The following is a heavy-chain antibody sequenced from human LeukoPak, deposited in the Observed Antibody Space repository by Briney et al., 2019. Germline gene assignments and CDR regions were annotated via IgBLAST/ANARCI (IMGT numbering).Heavy chain of an antibody. J-gene: IGHJ5*02. V-gene: IGHV3-20*04. CDR2: INWNGGST. Sequence: GGSLGLSCAASGFTFDDYGMSWVRQAPGKGLEWVSGINWNGGSTGYADSVKGRFTISRDNAKNSLYLQMNSLRAEDTALYYCARVVAAAGTDWFDPWGQGTLVTVSS. CDR1: GFTFDDYG. D-gene: IGHD6-13*01. CDR3: ARVVAAAGTDWFDP.